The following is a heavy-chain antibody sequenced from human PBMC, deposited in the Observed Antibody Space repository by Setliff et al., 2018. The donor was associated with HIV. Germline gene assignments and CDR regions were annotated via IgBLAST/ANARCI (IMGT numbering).Heavy chain of an antibody. CDR2: MNPNSGNT. CDR3: ARGLGSGSYYNYYYYYMDV. CDR1: GYTFTSYD. V-gene: IGHV1-8*03. J-gene: IGHJ6*03. D-gene: IGHD3-10*01. Sequence: GSVKVSCKASGYTFTSYDINWVRQATGQGLEWMGWMNPNSGNTGYAQKFQGRVTITRNTFISTAYMELSSLRSEDTAVYYCARGLGSGSYYNYYYYYMDVWGKGTTVTVSS.